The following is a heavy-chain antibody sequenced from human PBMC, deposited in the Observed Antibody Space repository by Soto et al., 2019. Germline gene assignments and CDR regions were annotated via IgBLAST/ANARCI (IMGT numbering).Heavy chain of an antibody. CDR3: ARGLGYDSNGRFLAAFDV. CDR2: IFHTETT. Sequence: QVQLQESGPGLAKPSQTLSLTCTVSGASLSSGGYYWTWIRQVPGKALEWFGYIFHTETTFYNPTLKSRVVMSIEKSDNQFSLTLRSVTAADTAVYYCARGLGYDSNGRFLAAFDVWGQGTMVTVSS. D-gene: IGHD3-22*01. J-gene: IGHJ3*01. CDR1: GASLSSGGYY. V-gene: IGHV4-31*03.